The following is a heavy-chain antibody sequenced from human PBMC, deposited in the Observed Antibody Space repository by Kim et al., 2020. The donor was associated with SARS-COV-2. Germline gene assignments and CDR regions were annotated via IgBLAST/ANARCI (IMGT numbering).Heavy chain of an antibody. Sequence: SETLSLTCSVSGGSISSSDSYWGWIRQPPGKGLEGIATIDYSGSTYYNPSIKGRVTISVDSSKKQFSLRMSSVTAASAAAYYCARHLCSWYLVLWARDSL. CDR1: GGSISSSDSY. CDR3: ARHLCSWYLVL. J-gene: IGHJ2*01. D-gene: IGHD2-15*01. V-gene: IGHV4-39*01. CDR2: IDYSGST.